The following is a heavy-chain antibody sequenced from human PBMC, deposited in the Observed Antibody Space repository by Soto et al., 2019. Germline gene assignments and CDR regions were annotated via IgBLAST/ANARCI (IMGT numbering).Heavy chain of an antibody. Sequence: SQTLALTWAISGARVSGNSAAWNWIRQSPSIGSAGLGRRHSRSKSYNGYGVSAKSRISVLPATSKNQYCLHLSSVSPEDTAVYYLATEFPYYESSDSYCDYWGQGALVTVSS. CDR1: GARVSGNSAA. CDR3: ATEFPYYESSDSYCDY. CDR2: RHSRSKSYN. V-gene: IGHV6-1*01. D-gene: IGHD3-22*01. J-gene: IGHJ4*03.